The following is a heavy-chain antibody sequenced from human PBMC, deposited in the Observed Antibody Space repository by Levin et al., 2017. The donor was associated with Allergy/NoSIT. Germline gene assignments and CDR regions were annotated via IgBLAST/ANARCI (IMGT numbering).Heavy chain of an antibody. J-gene: IGHJ4*02. Sequence: SLKISCAASGFTFDDFAMHWVRQAPGKGLEWVSGISWNRGTIAYADSVKGRFTISRDNAVNFLYLQMNSLRAEDTALYYCVKDRGADTAMVDFDYWGQGTLVSVSS. CDR3: VKDRGADTAMVDFDY. V-gene: IGHV3-9*01. CDR2: ISWNRGTI. CDR1: GFTFDDFA. D-gene: IGHD5-18*01.